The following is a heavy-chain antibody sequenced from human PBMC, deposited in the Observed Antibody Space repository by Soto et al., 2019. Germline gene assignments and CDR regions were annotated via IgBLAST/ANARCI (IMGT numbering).Heavy chain of an antibody. J-gene: IGHJ4*02. CDR3: ARHTPASSSSDH. D-gene: IGHD2-2*01. CDR2: IYYRGST. CDR1: GGSISSSSYY. V-gene: IGHV4-39*01. Sequence: QLQLQESGPGLVKPSETLSLTCTVSGGSISSSSYYWGWIRQPPVKGLEWIGSIYYRGSTYYNPSLKSRVTISVDTFKNQFSQKLSSVTAADTAVYYCARHTPASSSSDHGGQGNHVTVSS.